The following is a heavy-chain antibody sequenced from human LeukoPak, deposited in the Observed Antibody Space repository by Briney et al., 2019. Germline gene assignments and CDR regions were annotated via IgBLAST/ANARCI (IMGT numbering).Heavy chain of an antibody. CDR3: ATNRRQLIEGPYPPFYDY. CDR2: IYHSGST. J-gene: IGHJ4*01. V-gene: IGHV4-39*07. CDR1: GGSISSSGYY. Sequence: SETLSLTCTVSGGSISSSGYYWTWIRQPPGKGLEYIGNIYHSGSTYYNPSLKSRVTISLDRSNNQFSLKLTSVTAADTAVYYCATNRRQLIEGPYPPFYDYLGHGTLVTVSS. D-gene: IGHD1-1*01.